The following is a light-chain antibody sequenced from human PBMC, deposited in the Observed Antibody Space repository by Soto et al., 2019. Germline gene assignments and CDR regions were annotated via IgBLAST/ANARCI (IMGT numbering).Light chain of an antibody. CDR3: QTWGTGINWV. V-gene: IGLV4-69*01. J-gene: IGLJ3*02. CDR2: INTDGSH. CDR1: SGHSNYA. Sequence: QSVLTQSPSASASLGASVKLTCTLSSGHSNYAIAWHQQQPEKGPRYLMKINTDGSHIKGGGIPERFSGSSSGAERYLIISSLQSEDEAEYYCQTWGTGINWVFGGGTKLPVL.